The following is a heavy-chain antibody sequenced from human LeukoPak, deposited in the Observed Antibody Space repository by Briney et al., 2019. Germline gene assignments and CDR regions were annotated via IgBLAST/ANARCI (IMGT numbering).Heavy chain of an antibody. Sequence: GGSLRLSCAASGFTVSSNYMSWVRQAPGKGLEWVSVIYSGGSTYYADSVKGRFTISRDNSKNTLYLQMNSLRAEDTAVYYCAGARPYVILTGLLFPDYYYYYMDVWGKGTTVTISS. CDR3: AGARPYVILTGLLFPDYYYYYMDV. D-gene: IGHD3-9*01. J-gene: IGHJ6*03. CDR1: GFTVSSNY. V-gene: IGHV3-66*01. CDR2: IYSGGST.